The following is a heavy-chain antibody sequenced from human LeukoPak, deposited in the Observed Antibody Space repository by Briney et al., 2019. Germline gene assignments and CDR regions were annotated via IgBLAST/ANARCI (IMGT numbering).Heavy chain of an antibody. V-gene: IGHV3-9*01. CDR1: GFTFDDYA. CDR2: ISWNSGSI. Sequence: GGSLRLSCAASGFTFDDYAMHWVRQAPGKGLEWVSGISWNSGSIGYADSVKGRFTISRDNAKNFLYLQMNSLRAEDTALYYCAKDLSGSYTYYYYGMDVWGQGTTVTVSS. D-gene: IGHD1-26*01. J-gene: IGHJ6*02. CDR3: AKDLSGSYTYYYYGMDV.